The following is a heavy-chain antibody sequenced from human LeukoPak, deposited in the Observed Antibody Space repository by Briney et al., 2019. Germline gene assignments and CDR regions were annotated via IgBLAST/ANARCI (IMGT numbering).Heavy chain of an antibody. Sequence: PGGSLRLSCAASGFTFSNYAMHWVRQAPGKGLEYVSGISSNGGSTFYASSVKGRFTISRDNSKNTLYLQMHSLRAEDTAIYYCAKERQGGNSYGDEAFYFDYWGQGTLVTVSS. V-gene: IGHV3-64*01. D-gene: IGHD4-23*01. CDR1: GFTFSNYA. J-gene: IGHJ4*02. CDR2: ISSNGGST. CDR3: AKERQGGNSYGDEAFYFDY.